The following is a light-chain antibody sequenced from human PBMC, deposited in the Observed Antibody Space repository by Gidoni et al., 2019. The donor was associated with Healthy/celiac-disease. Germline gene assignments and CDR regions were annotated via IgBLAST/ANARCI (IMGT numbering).Light chain of an antibody. J-gene: IGKJ1*01. Sequence: DIQMTQSPSSLSASVGDRVCITCRASQSISSYLNWYQQKPGKAPKLLIYAASSLQSGVPSRFSGSGSGTDFTLTISRLQPEDFATYYCQQSYSTPPTFGQGTKVEIK. CDR1: QSISSY. V-gene: IGKV1-39*01. CDR3: QQSYSTPPT. CDR2: AAS.